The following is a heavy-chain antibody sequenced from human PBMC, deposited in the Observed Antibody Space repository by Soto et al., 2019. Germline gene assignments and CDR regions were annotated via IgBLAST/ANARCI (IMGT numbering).Heavy chain of an antibody. J-gene: IGHJ4*02. D-gene: IGHD2-15*01. CDR1: GYTFTSYG. CDR2: ISAYNGNT. CDR3: ARDDGVRCSGGSCYGY. V-gene: IGHV1-18*01. Sequence: ASVKVSCKASGYTFTSYGISWVRQAPGQGLEWMGWISAYNGNTNYAQKLQGRVTMTTDTSTSTAYMELRSLRSDDTAVYYCARDDGVRCSGGSCYGYWGQGTLVTVSS.